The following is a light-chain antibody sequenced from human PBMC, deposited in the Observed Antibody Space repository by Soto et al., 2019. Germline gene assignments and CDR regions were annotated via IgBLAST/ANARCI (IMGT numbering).Light chain of an antibody. J-gene: IGKJ4*01. CDR2: DSS. V-gene: IGKV3-11*01. Sequence: IVLTQSPATLALSPGERATLSCRASQSVISYLAWYQQQPGPAPRLLIYDSSKRATDIPARFSGSGSGTDCTLTISSLEPDDVAIYYFQQLSDWPLSFGGGTKVEIK. CDR3: QQLSDWPLS. CDR1: QSVISY.